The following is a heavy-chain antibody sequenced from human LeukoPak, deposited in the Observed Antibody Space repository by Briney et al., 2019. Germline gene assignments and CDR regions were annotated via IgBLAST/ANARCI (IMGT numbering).Heavy chain of an antibody. V-gene: IGHV1-18*01. CDR3: ARDKNPQTYYYDSSGRMLDY. CDR2: ISTYNGNT. Sequence: GASVKVSCKASGYTFTSYGISWVRQAPGQGLEWMGWISTYNGNTNYAQKLQGRVTMTTDTSTSTAYMELRSLRSDDTAVYYCARDKNPQTYYYDSSGRMLDYWGQGTLVTVSS. CDR1: GYTFTSYG. J-gene: IGHJ4*02. D-gene: IGHD3-22*01.